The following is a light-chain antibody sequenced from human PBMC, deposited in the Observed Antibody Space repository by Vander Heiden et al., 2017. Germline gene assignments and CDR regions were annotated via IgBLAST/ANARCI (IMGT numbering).Light chain of an antibody. J-gene: IGLJ2*01. Sequence: QSVLTQPPSVSGSPGQRVTTACTGSSSKIGGGYDVTWYQHGPGKAPNLLIYGNSNRPSGVPDRFSGSKSGTSASLAITGLQAEDEADYYCQSYDSSLSGHVVFGGGTKLTVL. CDR3: QSYDSSLSGHVV. V-gene: IGLV1-40*01. CDR2: GNS. CDR1: SSKIGGGYD.